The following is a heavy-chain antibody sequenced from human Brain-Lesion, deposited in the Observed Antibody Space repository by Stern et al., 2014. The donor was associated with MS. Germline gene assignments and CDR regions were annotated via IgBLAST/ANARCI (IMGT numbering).Heavy chain of an antibody. D-gene: IGHD3-22*01. CDR2: IYYTGSA. V-gene: IGHV4-31*03. CDR3: ARGARYSDSSGYYFYFDY. J-gene: IGHJ4*02. CDR1: GGSINSGGYY. Sequence: VQLVESGPGLVKPSQTLPLTCTVSGGSINSGGYYWSWIRQYPGKGLEWIGYIYYTGSAYYDPSLKSRLSMSIDTSKNQFYLNLNSVTAADTAVYYCARGARYSDSSGYYFYFDYWGQGTLVTVSS.